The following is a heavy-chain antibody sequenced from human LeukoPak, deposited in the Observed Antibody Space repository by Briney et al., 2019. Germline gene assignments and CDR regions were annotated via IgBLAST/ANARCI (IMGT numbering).Heavy chain of an antibody. CDR3: ARAGTYYHDSSGYTDYYYYMDV. CDR2: IKSDGSST. Sequence: GGSLRLSCAASGFTFRSYWMHWVRQGPGKGLEWVSRIKSDGSSTRYADSVKGRFSISRDNAKNTLYLEMNSLRAEDTAVYYCARAGTYYHDSSGYTDYYYYMDVWGKGTTVTISS. CDR1: GFTFRSYW. J-gene: IGHJ6*03. D-gene: IGHD3-22*01. V-gene: IGHV3-74*01.